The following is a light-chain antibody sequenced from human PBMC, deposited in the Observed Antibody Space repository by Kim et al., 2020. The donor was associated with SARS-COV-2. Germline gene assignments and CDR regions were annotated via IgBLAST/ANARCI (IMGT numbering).Light chain of an antibody. V-gene: IGLV1-51*01. CDR1: SSTSGNKY. CDR2: DNG. J-gene: IGLJ3*02. Sequence: PGQRVTIYFSGTSSTSGNKYVSWYQHFPGNAPILLIYDNGKRPSGIPDRFSGSKSGTSATLGITGLQAGDEAEYYCGSWDSRLRVVFGGGTQLTVL. CDR3: GSWDSRLRVV.